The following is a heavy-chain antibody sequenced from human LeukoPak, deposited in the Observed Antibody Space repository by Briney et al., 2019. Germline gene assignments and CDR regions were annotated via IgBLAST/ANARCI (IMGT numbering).Heavy chain of an antibody. J-gene: IGHJ4*02. D-gene: IGHD3-10*01. CDR3: ARQMTYGSRSLDY. CDR1: GGSLSSSSYY. Sequence: SETLSLTCTVSGGSLSSSSYYWGWLRQPPGKGLEWIGTIYYSGSTYYNPSLKSRVTISVDTSKNQSSLKLSSVTAADTAVFSRARQMTYGSRSLDYWGQGTLVTVSS. CDR2: IYYSGST. V-gene: IGHV4-39*01.